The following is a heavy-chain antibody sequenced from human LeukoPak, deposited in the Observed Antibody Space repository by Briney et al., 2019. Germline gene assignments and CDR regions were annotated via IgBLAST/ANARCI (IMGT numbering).Heavy chain of an antibody. V-gene: IGHV3-48*04. Sequence: GGSLRLSCAASGFTFSSYSMNWVRQAPGKGLEWVSYISSTGTAIYYADSVKGRFTISRDNAKKSLYLQMNSLRAEDTAAYYCARDSTTLNAFDLWGQGTMVTVSS. CDR1: GFTFSSYS. J-gene: IGHJ3*01. CDR2: ISSTGTAI. D-gene: IGHD4-11*01. CDR3: ARDSTTLNAFDL.